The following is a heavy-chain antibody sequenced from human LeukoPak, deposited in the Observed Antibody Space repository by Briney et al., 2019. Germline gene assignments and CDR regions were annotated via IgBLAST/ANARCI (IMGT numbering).Heavy chain of an antibody. J-gene: IGHJ4*02. V-gene: IGHV3-23*01. Sequence: GGTLRLSCAASGYTFSIFSISWVRHAPGKGLEWVSAVSGSGGSTYYADSVKGRFTLSRDNSKNTLYLQMNRVRAEDTAVYHCAESRRLDGSGRTQSYYFGYCGQGTLVTVSS. CDR2: VSGSGGST. CDR1: GYTFSIFS. D-gene: IGHD3-10*01. CDR3: AESRRLDGSGRTQSYYFGY.